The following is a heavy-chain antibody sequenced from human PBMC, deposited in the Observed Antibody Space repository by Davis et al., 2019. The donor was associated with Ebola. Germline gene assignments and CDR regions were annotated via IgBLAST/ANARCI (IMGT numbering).Heavy chain of an antibody. CDR2: IYTNGST. CDR3: ARGLRRSNYYPNNWGWFDP. CDR1: GGSISSYY. J-gene: IGHJ5*02. Sequence: PGGSLRLSCTVSGGSISSYYWSWIRQPAGKGLEWIGRIYTNGSTNYNPSLKSRVTMSVDTSKNQFSLKLSSVTAADTAVYYCARGLRRSNYYPNNWGWFDPWGQGTLVTVSS. V-gene: IGHV4-4*07. D-gene: IGHD4-11*01.